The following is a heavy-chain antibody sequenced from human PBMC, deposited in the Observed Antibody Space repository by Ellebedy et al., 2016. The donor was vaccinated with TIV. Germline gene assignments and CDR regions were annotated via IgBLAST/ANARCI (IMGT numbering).Heavy chain of an antibody. J-gene: IGHJ4*02. CDR3: ARGPAIVVVMGVDY. V-gene: IGHV3-30-3*01. CDR2: ISYDGSNK. D-gene: IGHD3-22*01. CDR1: GFTFSSYA. Sequence: GESLKISXAASGFTFSSYAMHWVRQAPGKGLEWVAVISYDGSNKYYADSVKGRFTISRDNSKNTLYLQMNSLRAEDTAVYYCARGPAIVVVMGVDYWGQGTLVTVSS.